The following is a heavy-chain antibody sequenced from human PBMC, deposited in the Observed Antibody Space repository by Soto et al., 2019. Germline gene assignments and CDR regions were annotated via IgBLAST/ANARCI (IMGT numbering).Heavy chain of an antibody. CDR1: GYSFTSYW. CDR2: IYPGDSDT. D-gene: IGHD5-18*01. J-gene: IGHJ6*02. CDR3: ARLDTATVTHYYYGMDV. Sequence: GESLKISCKGSGYSFTSYWIGWVRQMPGKGLEWMGIIYPGDSDTRYSPSFQGQVTISADKSISTAYLQWSSLKASDTAMYYCARLDTATVTHYYYGMDVWGQGTTVTVSS. V-gene: IGHV5-51*01.